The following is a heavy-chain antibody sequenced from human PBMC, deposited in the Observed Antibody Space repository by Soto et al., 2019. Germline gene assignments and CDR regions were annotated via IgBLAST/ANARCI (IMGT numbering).Heavy chain of an antibody. V-gene: IGHV4-31*11. CDR2: IYSSGST. D-gene: IGHD6-6*01. CDR3: AREDAARIERWFDA. CDR1: GGSIISASYS. Sequence: QVQLQESGPRLVKPSQTLSLSCAVSGGSIISASYSWNWIRQSPGRGLAWIGHIYSSGSTYYNPSLKSRVSISVDTSNNQFSRKLTSVTAADTAVYFCAREDAARIERWFDAWGQGILVTVSS. J-gene: IGHJ5*02.